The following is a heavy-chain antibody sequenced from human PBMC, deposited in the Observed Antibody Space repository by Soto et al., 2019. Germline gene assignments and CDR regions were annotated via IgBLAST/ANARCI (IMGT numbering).Heavy chain of an antibody. CDR3: ARDTMVRGVIIPDQNWFDP. CDR2: ISAYNGNT. V-gene: IGHV1-18*01. CDR1: GYTFTSYG. Sequence: ASVKVSCKASGYTFTSYGISWVRQAPGQGLEWMGWISAYNGNTNYAQKLQGRVTMTTDTSTSTAYMELRSLRSDDTAVYYCARDTMVRGVIIPDQNWFDPWGQGTLVTVSS. D-gene: IGHD3-10*01. J-gene: IGHJ5*02.